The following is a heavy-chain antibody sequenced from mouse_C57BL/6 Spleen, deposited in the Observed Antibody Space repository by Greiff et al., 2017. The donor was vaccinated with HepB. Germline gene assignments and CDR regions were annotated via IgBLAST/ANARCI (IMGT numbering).Heavy chain of an antibody. Sequence: VQLQQSGPELVKPGASVKISCKASGYSFTSYYIHWVKQRPGQGLEWIGWIYPGSGNTKYNEKFKGKATLTADTSSSTAYMQLSSLTSEDSDVYYCARPDYDYDVWFAYWGQGTLVTVSA. CDR3: ARPDYDYDVWFAY. D-gene: IGHD2-4*01. CDR1: GYSFTSYY. CDR2: IYPGSGNT. V-gene: IGHV1-66*01. J-gene: IGHJ3*01.